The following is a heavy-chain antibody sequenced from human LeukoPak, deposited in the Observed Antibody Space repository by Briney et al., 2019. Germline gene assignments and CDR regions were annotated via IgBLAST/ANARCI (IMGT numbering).Heavy chain of an antibody. CDR3: ARLIAVAGTYRGHFDY. V-gene: IGHV4-59*01. Sequence: SETLSLTCTVSGVSISSYYWSWVRQPPGKGLEWIGHISDSGDTNYNPSLKSRPTISVDTSKKQFSLKLNSMTPEDTAVYYCARLIAVAGTYRGHFDYWGQGALVTVSS. D-gene: IGHD6-19*01. J-gene: IGHJ4*02. CDR1: GVSISSYY. CDR2: ISDSGDT.